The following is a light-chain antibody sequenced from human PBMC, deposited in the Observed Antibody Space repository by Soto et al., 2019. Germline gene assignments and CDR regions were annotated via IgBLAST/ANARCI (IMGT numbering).Light chain of an antibody. Sequence: DIQMTQSPSSLSASVGDRVTITCRASQSINSSLNWYQQKPGKAPKFLIYAASSLQSGVPSRFSGSGSGTDFTLTISSLQSEDWATYYCQQSYSSPWTFGQGTKVEI. CDR1: QSINSS. CDR2: AAS. CDR3: QQSYSSPWT. V-gene: IGKV1-39*01. J-gene: IGKJ1*01.